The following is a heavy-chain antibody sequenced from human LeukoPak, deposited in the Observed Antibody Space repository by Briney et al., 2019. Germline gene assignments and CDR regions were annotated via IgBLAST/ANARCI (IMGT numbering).Heavy chain of an antibody. Sequence: TLSLTCTVSGASMSSGGYYWSWIRQHPGKGLEWIGYIYYSGSTYYNPSLKSRVIVSVDTSKNQVSLNLSSVTAADTAVYYCARAGHCSSITCYFDYWGQGTLVTVSS. CDR3: ARAGHCSSITCYFDY. CDR2: IYYSGST. D-gene: IGHD2-2*01. J-gene: IGHJ4*02. CDR1: GASMSSGGYY. V-gene: IGHV4-31*03.